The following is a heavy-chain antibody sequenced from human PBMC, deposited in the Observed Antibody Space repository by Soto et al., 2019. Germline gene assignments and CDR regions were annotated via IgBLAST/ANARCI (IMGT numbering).Heavy chain of an antibody. J-gene: IGHJ4*02. CDR3: ARDYGDHFDY. D-gene: IGHD4-17*01. CDR1: GGSISSYY. CDR2: IYYSGST. Sequence: QVQLQESGPGLVKPSETLSLTCTVSGGSISSYYWSWIRQPPGKGLEWIGYIYYSGSTNYNPSLKSRGTISVHTSKNQFSLKLSSVTAADTAVYFCARDYGDHFDYWGQGTLVTVSS. V-gene: IGHV4-59*12.